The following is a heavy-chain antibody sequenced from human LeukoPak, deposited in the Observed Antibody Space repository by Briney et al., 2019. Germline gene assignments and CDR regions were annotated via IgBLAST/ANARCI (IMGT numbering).Heavy chain of an antibody. CDR1: GFTFSSYS. CDR2: ISSISSTL. J-gene: IGHJ6*02. D-gene: IGHD2-15*01. V-gene: IGHV3-48*02. Sequence: GGSLRLSCAASGFTFSSYSMNWVRQAPGKGLEWVSYISSISSTLYYADSVKGRFTISRDNAKNSLYLQMNSLRDEDTAVYYCARDQEYCSGGSCRYYYYYYGMDVWGQGTTVTVSS. CDR3: ARDQEYCSGGSCRYYYYYYGMDV.